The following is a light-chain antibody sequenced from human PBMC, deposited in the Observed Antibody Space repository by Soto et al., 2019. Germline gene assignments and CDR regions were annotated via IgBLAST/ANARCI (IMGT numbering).Light chain of an antibody. CDR2: EGS. Sequence: QSALTQPDSVSGSPGQSITISCTGTSSDVGSYNLVSWYQQHPGKAPKLMIYEGSKRPSGVSNRFSGSKSGNTASLTISGLQAEDEADYYCCSYAGSSIYVVFGGGTKLTVL. CDR3: CSYAGSSIYVV. CDR1: SSDVGSYNL. V-gene: IGLV2-23*01. J-gene: IGLJ2*01.